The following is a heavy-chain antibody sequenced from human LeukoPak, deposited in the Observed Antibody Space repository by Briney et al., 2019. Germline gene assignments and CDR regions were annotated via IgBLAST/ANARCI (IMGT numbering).Heavy chain of an antibody. CDR3: ARLTVTTSNDYFDY. D-gene: IGHD4-17*01. CDR2: ISGSGGST. Sequence: SGGSLRLSCAASGFTFSSYSMNWVRQAPGKGLEWVSAISGSGGSTYYADSVKGRFTISRDNAKNSLYLQMNSLRAEDTAVYYCARLTVTTSNDYFDYWGQGTLVTVSS. CDR1: GFTFSSYS. V-gene: IGHV3-21*01. J-gene: IGHJ4*02.